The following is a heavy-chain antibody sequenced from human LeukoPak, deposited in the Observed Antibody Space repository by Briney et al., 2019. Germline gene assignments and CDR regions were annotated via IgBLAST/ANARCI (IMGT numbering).Heavy chain of an antibody. Sequence: SVKVSCKASGGTFSSYAISWVRQAPGQGLEWMGGIIPIFGTANYAQKFQGRVTITADESTSTAYMGLSSLRSEDTAVYYCARGPLPTQYSYGLQGLYWYFDLWGRGTLVTVSS. D-gene: IGHD5-18*01. J-gene: IGHJ2*01. CDR2: IIPIFGTA. V-gene: IGHV1-69*13. CDR1: GGTFSSYA. CDR3: ARGPLPTQYSYGLQGLYWYFDL.